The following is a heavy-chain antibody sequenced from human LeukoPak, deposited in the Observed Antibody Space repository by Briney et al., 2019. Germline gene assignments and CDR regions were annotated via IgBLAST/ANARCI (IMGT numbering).Heavy chain of an antibody. Sequence: SVKVSCKASGGTFSSYAISWVRQAPGQGLEWMGRVIPILGIANYAQKFQGRVTITADKSTSTAYMELSSLRSEDTAVYYCASLIYSSSSHWGQGTLVTVSS. CDR2: VIPILGIA. CDR3: ASLIYSSSSH. J-gene: IGHJ4*02. V-gene: IGHV1-69*04. D-gene: IGHD6-6*01. CDR1: GGTFSSYA.